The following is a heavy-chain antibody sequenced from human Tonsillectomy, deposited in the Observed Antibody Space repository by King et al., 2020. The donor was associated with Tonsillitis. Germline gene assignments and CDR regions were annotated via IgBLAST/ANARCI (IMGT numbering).Heavy chain of an antibody. J-gene: IGHJ4*02. Sequence: QLQESGPGLVKPSETLSLTCTVSGGSVSSGSYYWSWIRQPPGKGLEWIGYNYYSGSTNYNPSLKSRVTISVDTSKNQFSLKLSSVTAADTAVYYCARVGLTRSFDFWGQGTGDPVS. CDR1: GGSVSSGSYY. CDR2: NYYSGST. CDR3: ARVGLTRSFDF. V-gene: IGHV4-61*01. D-gene: IGHD4-23*01.